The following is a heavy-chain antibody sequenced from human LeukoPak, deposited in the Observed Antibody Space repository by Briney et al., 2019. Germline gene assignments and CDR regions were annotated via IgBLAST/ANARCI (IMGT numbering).Heavy chain of an antibody. D-gene: IGHD3-22*01. CDR3: ARGWGVVVIDY. J-gene: IGHJ4*02. Sequence: GGSLRLSCAASGFTFSSYAMSWVRQAPGKGLVWVSRISDDGSSTSYADSVKGRFTISRDNAKNTLYLQMNSLRAEDTAVYYCARGWGVVVIDYWGQGTLVTVSS. CDR2: ISDDGSST. V-gene: IGHV3-74*01. CDR1: GFTFSSYA.